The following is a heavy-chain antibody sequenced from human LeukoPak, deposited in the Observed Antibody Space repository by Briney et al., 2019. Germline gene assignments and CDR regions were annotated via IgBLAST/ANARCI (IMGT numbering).Heavy chain of an antibody. Sequence: SQTLSLTCTVSGGSISSGGYYWSWIRQHPGKGLEWIGYIYYSGSTYYNPSLKSRVTISVDTSKNQFSLKLSSVTAADTAVYYCASNSLLTGDEDAFDIWGQGTMVTVSS. V-gene: IGHV4-31*03. J-gene: IGHJ3*02. CDR2: IYYSGST. CDR3: ASNSLLTGDEDAFDI. CDR1: GGSISSGGYY. D-gene: IGHD7-27*01.